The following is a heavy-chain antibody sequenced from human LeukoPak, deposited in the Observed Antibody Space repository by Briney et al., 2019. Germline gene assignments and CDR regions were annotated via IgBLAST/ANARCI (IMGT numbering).Heavy chain of an antibody. CDR3: ARVNCSSTSCAMVYYYGMDV. D-gene: IGHD2-2*01. V-gene: IGHV3-21*01. Sequence: GGSLRLSCAASGFTFSSYSMNWVRQAPGKGLECVSSISSSSSYIYYADSVKGRFTISRDNAKNSLYLQMNSLRAEDTAVYYCARVNCSSTSCAMVYYYGMDVWGQGTTVTVS. CDR1: GFTFSSYS. J-gene: IGHJ6*02. CDR2: ISSSSSYI.